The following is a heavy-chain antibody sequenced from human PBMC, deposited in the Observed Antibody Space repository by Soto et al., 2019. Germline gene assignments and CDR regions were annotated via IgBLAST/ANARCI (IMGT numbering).Heavy chain of an antibody. D-gene: IGHD1-26*01. CDR1: GGSISSSSYY. CDR3: ARRVYSGSYPAHFDY. CDR2: IYYSGST. Sequence: QLQLQESGPGLVKPSETLSLTCTVSGGSISSSSYYWGWIRQPPGKGLEWIGSIYYSGSTYYNPSLTSRVTISVDTSKNQFSLKLSSVTAADTAVYYCARRVYSGSYPAHFDYWGQGTLLTVSS. V-gene: IGHV4-39*01. J-gene: IGHJ4*02.